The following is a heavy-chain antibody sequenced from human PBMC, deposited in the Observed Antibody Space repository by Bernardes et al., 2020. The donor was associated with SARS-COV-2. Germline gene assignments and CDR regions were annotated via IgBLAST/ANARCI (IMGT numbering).Heavy chain of an antibody. V-gene: IGHV1-2*02. CDR2: ISPYNGDT. CDR3: ARGIRPPFRIAVAGWSFDY. J-gene: IGHJ4*02. Sequence: ASVKVSCKASGYSFTGYSMHWVRQAPGQGLEWMGWISPYNGDTEYVQKFQGRVTMTRDTSISTAYMDLSRLTSDDTAVYYCARGIRPPFRIAVAGWSFDYWGRGSLVTVSS. CDR1: GYSFTGYS. D-gene: IGHD6-19*01.